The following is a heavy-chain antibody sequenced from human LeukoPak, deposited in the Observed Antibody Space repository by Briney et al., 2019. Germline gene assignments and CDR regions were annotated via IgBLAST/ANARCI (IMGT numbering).Heavy chain of an antibody. V-gene: IGHV3-53*01. Sequence: GGSLRLSCAAAGVTVSSNYMSWVRQVPGRRLEWVSMLYSDGTTHYLDSVKGRFSISRDSSKNTLYLQMNSLRVEDTAVYYCARWYCDSLNCYYDYWGQGTLVTVSS. CDR2: LYSDGTT. J-gene: IGHJ4*02. CDR3: ARWYCDSLNCYYDY. D-gene: IGHD2-21*02. CDR1: GVTVSSNY.